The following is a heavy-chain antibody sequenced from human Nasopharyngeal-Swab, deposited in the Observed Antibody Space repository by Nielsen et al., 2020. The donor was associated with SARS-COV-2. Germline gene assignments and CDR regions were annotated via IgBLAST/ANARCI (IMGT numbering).Heavy chain of an antibody. V-gene: IGHV3-48*03. D-gene: IGHD2-21*02. CDR1: GFTFSSYG. Sequence: GGSLRLSCAASGFTFSSYGMNWVRQAPGKGLEWVSYISSSGSTIYYADSVKGRFTISRDNAKNSLYLQMNSLRAEDTAVYYCARDDHTVVVTAVGHDAFDIWGQGTMVTVSS. J-gene: IGHJ3*02. CDR2: ISSSGSTI. CDR3: ARDDHTVVVTAVGHDAFDI.